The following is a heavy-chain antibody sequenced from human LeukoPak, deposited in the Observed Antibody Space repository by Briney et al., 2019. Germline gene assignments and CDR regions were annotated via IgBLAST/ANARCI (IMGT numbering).Heavy chain of an antibody. J-gene: IGHJ4*02. CDR2: IYYSGST. Sequence: SETLSLTCTVSGGSINSAGYYWSWIRQPPGKGLEWIGYIYYSGSTNYNPSLKSRVTISVDTSKNQFSLKLSSVTAADTAVYYCARLHTYYYDSSGYYFDYWGQGTLVTVSS. D-gene: IGHD3-22*01. CDR1: GGSINSAGYY. CDR3: ARLHTYYYDSSGYYFDY. V-gene: IGHV4-61*08.